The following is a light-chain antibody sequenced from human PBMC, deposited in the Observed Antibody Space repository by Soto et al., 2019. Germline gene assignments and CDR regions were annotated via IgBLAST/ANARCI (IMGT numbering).Light chain of an antibody. V-gene: IGLV2-14*01. J-gene: IGLJ2*01. CDR3: SSYTSSSTLVV. CDR2: DVS. Sequence: QSALTQPASVSGSPGHSITISCTGTSSDVGGYNYVSWYQQHPGKAPKLMIYDVSNRPSGVSNRFSGSKSGNTASLTSSGLQAEDEADYYCSSYTSSSTLVVFGGGTKVTVL. CDR1: SSDVGGYNY.